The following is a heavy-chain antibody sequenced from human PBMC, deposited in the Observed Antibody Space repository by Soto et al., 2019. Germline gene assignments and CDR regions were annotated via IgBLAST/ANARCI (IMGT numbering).Heavy chain of an antibody. J-gene: IGHJ5*02. Sequence: QVQLVESGGGVVQPGRSLRLSCAASGFTFNSYAMHWVRQAPGKGLEWVAVISYDGSNKYYADSVKGRFTISRDNSKNTXFLQMNSLRAEDTAVYYCARDQRYYDSSGYYNWFDPWGQGTLVTVSS. CDR1: GFTFNSYA. D-gene: IGHD3-22*01. V-gene: IGHV3-30-3*01. CDR2: ISYDGSNK. CDR3: ARDQRYYDSSGYYNWFDP.